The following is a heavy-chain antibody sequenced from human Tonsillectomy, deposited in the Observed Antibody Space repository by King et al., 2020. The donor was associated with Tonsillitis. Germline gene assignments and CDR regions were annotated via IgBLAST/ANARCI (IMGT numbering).Heavy chain of an antibody. Sequence: QLVQSGSELKKPGASVKVSCKASGYIFTDYDLTWVRQAPGQGLEWMGWINTNTGNPTYGQDFTGPFVFSLDTSVSTAYLQISSLKAEDTAVYYCARKKNYYESSVSEDAFDIWGQGTMVTVSS. V-gene: IGHV7-4-1*02. CDR1: GYIFTDYD. CDR2: INTNTGNP. J-gene: IGHJ3*02. CDR3: ARKKNYYESSVSEDAFDI. D-gene: IGHD3-22*01.